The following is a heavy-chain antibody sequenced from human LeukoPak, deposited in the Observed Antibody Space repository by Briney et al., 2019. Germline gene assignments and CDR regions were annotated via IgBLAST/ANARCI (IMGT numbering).Heavy chain of an antibody. V-gene: IGHV4-39*07. CDR1: GGSISSSSYY. CDR3: ARDTKLAPFDY. CDR2: IYHSGST. Sequence: SETLSLTCTVSGGSISSSSYYWGWIRQPPGKGLEWIGSIYHSGSTYYNPSLMSRVTISVDRSRNQFSLKLSSVTAADTAVYYCARDTKLAPFDYWGQGTLVTVSS. D-gene: IGHD6-13*01. J-gene: IGHJ4*02.